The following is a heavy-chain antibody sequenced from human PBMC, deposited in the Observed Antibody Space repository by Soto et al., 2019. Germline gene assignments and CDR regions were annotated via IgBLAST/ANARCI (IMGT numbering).Heavy chain of an antibody. V-gene: IGHV4-30-4*01. D-gene: IGHD4-17*01. CDR3: ASDDFGRNTGALAP. CDR2: FYYSGST. Sequence: PSETLSLTCTVSGASINSGYYYWIWIRQAPGKGLEWFVHFYYSGSTYYNPSLKSRASISVDSSKNQFSLKLTSVTAADTAVYYCASDDFGRNTGALAPWGEGTLVTVSS. J-gene: IGHJ5*02. CDR1: GASINSGYYY.